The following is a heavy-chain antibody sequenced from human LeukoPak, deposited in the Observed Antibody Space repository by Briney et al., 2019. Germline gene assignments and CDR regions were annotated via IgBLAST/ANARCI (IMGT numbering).Heavy chain of an antibody. Sequence: RSLRLSCVASGFTFSDYGMSWVRHSPEKGLEGVAGISGSGDHTYYGDSVKGRFIISRDNSRNTVYLQLNSLTAEDTALYYCVKPPEWLRLRADAFDTWGQGTRVTVSS. D-gene: IGHD5-12*01. CDR3: VKPPEWLRLRADAFDT. J-gene: IGHJ3*02. CDR1: GFTFSDYG. V-gene: IGHV3-23*01. CDR2: ISGSGDHT.